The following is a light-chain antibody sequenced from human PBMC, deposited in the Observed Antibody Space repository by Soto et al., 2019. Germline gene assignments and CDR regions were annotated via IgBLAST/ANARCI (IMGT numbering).Light chain of an antibody. Sequence: EIVLTQSPGSLSPSAGERATLSCRASQGVSNNYLAWYQQKPGQAPRLLIYDASSRATGIPDRFSGGGSGTDFTLTISRLQPEDFAVYYCQQYSSYPLTFGGGTKVDIK. V-gene: IGKV3-20*01. J-gene: IGKJ4*01. CDR1: QGVSNNY. CDR2: DAS. CDR3: QQYSSYPLT.